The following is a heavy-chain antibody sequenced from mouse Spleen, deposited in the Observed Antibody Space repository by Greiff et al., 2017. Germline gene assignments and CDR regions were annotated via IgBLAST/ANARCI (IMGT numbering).Heavy chain of an antibody. Sequence: DVKLVESGGGLVKPGGSLKLSCAASGFTFSSYTMSWVRQTPEKRLEWVATISSGGSYTYYPDSVKGRFTISRDNAKNTLYLQMSSLKSEDTAMYYCTREGSTMITTDAMDYWGQGTSVTVSS. CDR3: TREGSTMITTDAMDY. V-gene: IGHV5-6-4*01. D-gene: IGHD2-4*01. CDR2: ISSGGSYT. CDR1: GFTFSSYT. J-gene: IGHJ4*01.